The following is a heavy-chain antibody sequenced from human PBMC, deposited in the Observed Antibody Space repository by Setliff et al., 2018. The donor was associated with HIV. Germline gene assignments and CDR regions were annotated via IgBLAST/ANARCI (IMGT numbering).Heavy chain of an antibody. CDR2: IYISGST. V-gene: IGHV4-61*02. Sequence: SLTCTVSGGSFSSGFYYWSWIRQPAGKGLEWIGRIYISGSTKYNPSLKSRVTISVDTSKNQYSLKLSSVTAADTAVYYCARDGETTVMGDAFDIWGQGTMVTVSS. CDR3: ARDGETTVMGDAFDI. D-gene: IGHD4-4*01. CDR1: GGSFSSGFYY. J-gene: IGHJ3*02.